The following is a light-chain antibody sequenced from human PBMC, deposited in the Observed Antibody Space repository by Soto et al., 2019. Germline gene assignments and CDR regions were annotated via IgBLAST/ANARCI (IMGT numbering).Light chain of an antibody. CDR1: QTISSW. V-gene: IGKV1-5*03. Sequence: DIQITHSPSTLSGSVGDRVTTTCRSSQTISSWLAWYQQKPGKAPKLLIYKASTLKSGVPSRFSGSGSGTEFTLTISSLQPDDFATYYCQHYNSYSEAFGQGTKV. CDR3: QHYNSYSEA. J-gene: IGKJ1*01. CDR2: KAS.